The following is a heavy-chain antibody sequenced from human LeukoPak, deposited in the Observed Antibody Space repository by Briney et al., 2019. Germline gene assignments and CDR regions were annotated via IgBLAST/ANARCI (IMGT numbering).Heavy chain of an antibody. CDR1: GFTFSSYS. D-gene: IGHD6-13*01. Sequence: GGSLRLSCAASGFTFSSYSKNWVRQAPGKGLEWVSSISSSSSYIYYADSVKGRFTIPRDNAKNSLYLQMNSLRAEDTAVYYCARSFLSIAAAATDYWGQGTLVTVSS. CDR2: ISSSSSYI. CDR3: ARSFLSIAAAATDY. V-gene: IGHV3-21*01. J-gene: IGHJ4*02.